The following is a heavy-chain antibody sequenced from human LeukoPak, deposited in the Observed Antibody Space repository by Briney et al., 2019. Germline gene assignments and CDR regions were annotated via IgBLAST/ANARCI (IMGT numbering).Heavy chain of an antibody. CDR1: GFTFSDYY. J-gene: IGHJ3*02. V-gene: IGHV3-11*04. CDR3: AKRGYSYGYDSSGAFDI. CDR2: ISSSGSTI. Sequence: PGGSLRLSCAASGFTFSDYYMSWIRQAPGKVLEWVSYISSSGSTIYYADSVKGRFTISRDNAKNSLYLQMNSLRAEDTAVYYCAKRGYSYGYDSSGAFDIWGQGTMVTVSS. D-gene: IGHD5-18*01.